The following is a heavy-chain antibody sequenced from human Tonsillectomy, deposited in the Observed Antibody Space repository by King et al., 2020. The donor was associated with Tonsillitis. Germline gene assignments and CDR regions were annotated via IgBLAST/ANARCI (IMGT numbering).Heavy chain of an antibody. D-gene: IGHD6-19*01. CDR2: IYCNDEN. V-gene: IGHV2-5*01. CDR1: GFSLSSSGVG. J-gene: IGHJ4*02. Sequence: ITLKESGPTLVKPTQTLTLTCTFSGFSLSSSGVGVGWIRHPPGKALEWLALIYCNDENYYSPSLETRLTITKDTSKNQVVLTMTNMDPVDTAPYYCAHRSPVGGWPRDYVDCWGERTLVTVSS. CDR3: AHRSPVGGWPRDYVDC.